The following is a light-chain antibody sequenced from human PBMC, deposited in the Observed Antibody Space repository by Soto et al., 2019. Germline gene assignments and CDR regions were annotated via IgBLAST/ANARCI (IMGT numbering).Light chain of an antibody. CDR2: EVT. J-gene: IGLJ1*01. Sequence: SALTQPASVSGSPGQSIAISCTGTSSDVGTYDYVSWYQQYPDKAPKLIIYEVTQRPSGVSNRVSGSKSGNTASLTISGLQAEAEADYYCSSHTSVNTRVFGTGTKVTVL. CDR1: SSDVGTYDY. CDR3: SSHTSVNTRV. V-gene: IGLV2-14*01.